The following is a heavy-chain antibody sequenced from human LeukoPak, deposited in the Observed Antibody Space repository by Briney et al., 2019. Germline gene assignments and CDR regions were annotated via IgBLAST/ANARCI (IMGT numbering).Heavy chain of an antibody. Sequence: SETLSLTCTVSGGSISSYYWSWIRQPAGKGLEWIGRIYTSGSTHYNPSLKSRVTMSVDTSRNQFSLKLSSVTAEDTAVYYCARVYRELYSSSWDHAFDIWGQGTMVTVSS. D-gene: IGHD6-13*01. CDR2: IYTSGST. CDR3: ARVYRELYSSSWDHAFDI. CDR1: GGSISSYY. V-gene: IGHV4-4*07. J-gene: IGHJ3*02.